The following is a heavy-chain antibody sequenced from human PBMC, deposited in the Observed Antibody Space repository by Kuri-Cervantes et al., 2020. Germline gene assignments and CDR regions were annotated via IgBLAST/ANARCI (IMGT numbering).Heavy chain of an antibody. J-gene: IGHJ4*02. Sequence: SETLSLTCTVSGGSASSYFWNWIRQSPGRGLEWIGHIYYTGTTNYNPSLESRVTMSLDRSKNQFLLKLSSVTAADTAVYYCVKYSGYYYVYWGQGSLVTVSS. CDR2: IYYTGTT. CDR1: GGSASSYF. V-gene: IGHV4-59*02. CDR3: VKYSGYYYVY. D-gene: IGHD1-26*01.